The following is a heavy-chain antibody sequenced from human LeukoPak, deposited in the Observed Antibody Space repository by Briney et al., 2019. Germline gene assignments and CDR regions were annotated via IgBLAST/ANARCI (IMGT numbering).Heavy chain of an antibody. J-gene: IGHJ6*02. CDR2: IYFSGST. CDR1: GGSISRSTYH. CDR3: ARDQRTVGYYGMDV. V-gene: IGHV4-39*07. D-gene: IGHD1-26*01. Sequence: SETLSLTCTVSGGSISRSTYHWGWIRQPPGKGLEWIGNIYFSGSTYYNPSLESRVTISVDTSKNQFSLKLRSVTAADTAVYYCARDQRTVGYYGMDVWGRGTTVTVSS.